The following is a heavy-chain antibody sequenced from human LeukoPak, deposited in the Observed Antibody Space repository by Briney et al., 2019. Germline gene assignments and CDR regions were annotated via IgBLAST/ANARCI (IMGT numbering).Heavy chain of an antibody. CDR3: ARHWETSSWYVDY. CDR2: IYYSGST. CDR1: GGSMSSYY. D-gene: IGHD6-13*01. V-gene: IGHV4-59*08. Sequence: SDTLSITCTVYGGSMSSYYWSWICPPPGKRKEWIGYIYYSGSTNYNPSLKSRVTISVDTSKNQLSLKLSSVTAADTAVYYCARHWETSSWYVDYWGQGTLVTVSS. J-gene: IGHJ4*02.